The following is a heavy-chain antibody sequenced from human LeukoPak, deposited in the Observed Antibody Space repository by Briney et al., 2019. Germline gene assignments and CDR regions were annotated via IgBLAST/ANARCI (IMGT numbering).Heavy chain of an antibody. J-gene: IGHJ4*02. V-gene: IGHV1-18*04. CDR2: ISAYNGNT. D-gene: IGHD5-12*01. CDR3: ARESGYALDY. CDR1: GYTFTGHY. Sequence: ASVKVSCKASGYTFTGHYMHWVRQAPGQGLEWMGWISAYNGNTNYAQKLQGRVTMTTDTSTSTAYMELRSLRSDDTAVYYCARESGYALDYWGQGTLVTVPS.